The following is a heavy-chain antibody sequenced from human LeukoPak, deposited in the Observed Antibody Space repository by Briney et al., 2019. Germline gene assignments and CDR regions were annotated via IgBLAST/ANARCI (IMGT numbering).Heavy chain of an antibody. V-gene: IGHV3-21*01. J-gene: IGHJ6*03. CDR1: GFTFSHYS. Sequence: PGGSLRLSCAASGFTFSHYSMIGVRQAPGKGLEWVSSISSGSSYKYYADSLKGRFTISRDNAKNSLYLQMNSLRDEDTAVYYCAREALTAYPKGTPYSSNYMAVWGKGTTVTVSS. CDR2: ISSGSSYK. D-gene: IGHD2-21*01. CDR3: AREALTAYPKGTPYSSNYMAV.